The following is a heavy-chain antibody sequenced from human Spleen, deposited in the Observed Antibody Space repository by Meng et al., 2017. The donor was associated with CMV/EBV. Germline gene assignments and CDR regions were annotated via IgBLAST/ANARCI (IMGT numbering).Heavy chain of an antibody. J-gene: IGHJ5*02. Sequence: QLQDPGPGLVKPSQTLSLTCTVLGGSISSGTYYWGWIRQLPGKGLEWIAYIHYSGSTYYSPSLKSRVTISVDTSRNQLSLKLSSMTAADTAVYYCARYVFDSSSLYSNWFDPWGQGTLVTVSS. CDR3: ARYVFDSSSLYSNWFDP. CDR1: GGSISSGTYY. V-gene: IGHV4-31*03. CDR2: IHYSGST. D-gene: IGHD3-22*01.